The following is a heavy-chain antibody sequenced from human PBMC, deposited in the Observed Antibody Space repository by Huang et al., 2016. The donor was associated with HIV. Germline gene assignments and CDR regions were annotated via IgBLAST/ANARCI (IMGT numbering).Heavy chain of an antibody. J-gene: IGHJ6*02. CDR2: INPSGART. V-gene: IGHV1-46*01. CDR3: ARHVGSFHDFRSGYRGLQGYGLDV. D-gene: IGHD3-3*01. Sequence: QAQLVQSGAEVRKPGASVKVSCKTSGYTFTDYYIHWVRQAPGQGLEWMGIINPSGARTTYAQQFQARFTMTRDTSTSTDDREVSSLRSEDTAVYYCARHVGSFHDFRSGYRGLQGYGLDVWGQGTTVIVSS. CDR1: GYTFTDYY.